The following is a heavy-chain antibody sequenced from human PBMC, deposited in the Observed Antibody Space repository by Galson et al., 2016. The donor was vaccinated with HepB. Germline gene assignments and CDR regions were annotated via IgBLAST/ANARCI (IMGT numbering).Heavy chain of an antibody. CDR1: GGSFSGSY. V-gene: IGHV4-34*09. J-gene: IGHJ4*02. CDR2: VYPGGSP. CDR3: ARDKNERGYSYGHFDY. D-gene: IGHD5-18*01. Sequence: TLSLTCAVYGGSFSGSYWSWIRQSPGKGLEWIGEVYPGGSPNYNPSLQSRVSISVDTSKNQYSLKLSSVTAADTAVYYCARDKNERGYSYGHFDYWGQGALVTVSS.